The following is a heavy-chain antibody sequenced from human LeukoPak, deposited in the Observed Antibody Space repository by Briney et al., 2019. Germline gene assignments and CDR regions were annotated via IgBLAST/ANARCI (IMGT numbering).Heavy chain of an antibody. CDR2: ISYDGSNK. Sequence: GGSLRLSCAASGFTFSTYAMHWVRQAPGKGLEWVAVISYDGSNKYYADSVKGRFTISRDNSKNTLYLQMNSLRAEDTAVYYCASSNSGSYPTHFDYWGQGTLVTVSS. J-gene: IGHJ4*02. CDR3: ASSNSGSYPTHFDY. V-gene: IGHV3-30*04. CDR1: GFTFSTYA. D-gene: IGHD1-26*01.